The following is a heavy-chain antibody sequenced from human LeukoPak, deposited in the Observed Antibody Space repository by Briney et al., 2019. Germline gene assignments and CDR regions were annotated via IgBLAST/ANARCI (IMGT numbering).Heavy chain of an antibody. V-gene: IGHV1-69*04. CDR3: ARGLYCSGGSCYSGLDYYYYGMDV. Sequence: SVKVSLKASGGTFSSYAISWVRQAPGQGLEWMGRIIPILGIANYAQKFQGRVTITADKSTSTAYMELSSLRSEDTAVYYCARGLYCSGGSCYSGLDYYYYGMDVWGQGTTVTVSS. CDR2: IIPILGIA. CDR1: GGTFSSYA. D-gene: IGHD2-15*01. J-gene: IGHJ6*02.